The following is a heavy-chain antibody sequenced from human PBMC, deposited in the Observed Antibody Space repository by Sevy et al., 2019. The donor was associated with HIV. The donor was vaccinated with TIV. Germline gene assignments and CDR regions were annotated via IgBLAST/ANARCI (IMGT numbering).Heavy chain of an antibody. J-gene: IGHJ6*02. CDR1: GFTFSTYT. D-gene: IGHD2-15*01. Sequence: GGSLRLSCAASGFTFSTYTMNWVRQAPGKGLEWVSAISGSGGTTYNADSLKGRFTISRDNSKNTLYLQMISLRAEDTAVYYCAKGDRTFYGMDVWDQGTTVTVSS. V-gene: IGHV3-23*01. CDR3: AKGDRTFYGMDV. CDR2: ISGSGGTT.